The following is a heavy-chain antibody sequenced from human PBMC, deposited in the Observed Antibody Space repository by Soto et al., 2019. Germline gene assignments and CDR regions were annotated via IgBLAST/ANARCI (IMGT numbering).Heavy chain of an antibody. D-gene: IGHD3-10*01. V-gene: IGHV3-23*01. CDR3: AKVKGRWFGELSPNWFDP. CDR2: ISGSGGST. CDR1: GFTFSSYA. Sequence: PGGSLRLSCAASGFTFSSYAMSWVRQAPGKGLEWVSAISGSGGSTYYADSVKGRFTISRDNSKNTLYLQMNSLRAEDTAVYYCAKVKGRWFGELSPNWFDPWGQGTLVTVSS. J-gene: IGHJ5*02.